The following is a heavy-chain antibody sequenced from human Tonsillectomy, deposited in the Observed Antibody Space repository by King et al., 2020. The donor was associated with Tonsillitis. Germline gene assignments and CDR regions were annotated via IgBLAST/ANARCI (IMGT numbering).Heavy chain of an antibody. CDR1: GGSISSGTYF. V-gene: IGHV4-61*02. CDR3: AREYDFWSGYYTEYYFDY. J-gene: IGHJ4*02. D-gene: IGHD3-3*01. CDR2: IYTTGST. Sequence: VQLQESGPGLVKPSQTLSLTCTVSGGSISSGTYFWSWIRQPAGKGLEWIGRIYTTGSTNYNPPLKSRVTISVDTSKNQFSLKLSSVTAADTAVYYCAREYDFWSGYYTEYYFDYWGQGTLVTVSS.